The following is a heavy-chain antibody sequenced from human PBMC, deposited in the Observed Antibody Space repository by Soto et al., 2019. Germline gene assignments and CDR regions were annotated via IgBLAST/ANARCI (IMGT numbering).Heavy chain of an antibody. J-gene: IGHJ6*02. V-gene: IGHV3-30-3*01. Sequence: TGGSLRLSCAASGFTFSSYAMHWVRQAPGKGLEWVAVISYDGSNKYYADSVKGRFTISRDNSKNTLYLQMNSLRAEDTAVYYCARDKWSMLDPDYYYYGMDVWGQGTTVTVSS. CDR2: ISYDGSNK. CDR3: ARDKWSMLDPDYYYYGMDV. D-gene: IGHD2-8*01. CDR1: GFTFSSYA.